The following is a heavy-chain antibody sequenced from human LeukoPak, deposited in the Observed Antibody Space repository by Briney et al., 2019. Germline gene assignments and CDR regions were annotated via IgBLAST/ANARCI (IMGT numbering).Heavy chain of an antibody. CDR2: ITRGGGST. V-gene: IGHV3-23*01. D-gene: IGHD2-2*01. CDR1: GFPFSTYA. Sequence: GGSLRLSCSASGFPFSTYAMSWVRQAPGKGLEWVSMITRGGGSTYYADSVKGRLTISRDNSRSTVSLQMNSLRAEDTAVYYCTRDHPDCRGTSCLLFDYWGQGTLATVSS. J-gene: IGHJ4*02. CDR3: TRDHPDCRGTSCLLFDY.